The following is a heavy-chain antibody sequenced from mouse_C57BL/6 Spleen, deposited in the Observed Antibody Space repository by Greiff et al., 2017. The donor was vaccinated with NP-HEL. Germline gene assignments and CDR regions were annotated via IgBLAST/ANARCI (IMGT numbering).Heavy chain of an antibody. V-gene: IGHV1-26*01. CDR2: INPNNGGT. D-gene: IGHD1-1*01. CDR1: GYTFTDYY. CDR3: ARRGSSFYWYFDV. Sequence: EVQLQQSGPELVKPGASVKISCKASGYTFTDYYMNWVKQSHGKSLEWIGDINPNNGGTSYNQKFKGKATLTVDKSSSTAYMELRSLTSEDSAVYYCARRGSSFYWYFDVWGTGTTVTVSS. J-gene: IGHJ1*03.